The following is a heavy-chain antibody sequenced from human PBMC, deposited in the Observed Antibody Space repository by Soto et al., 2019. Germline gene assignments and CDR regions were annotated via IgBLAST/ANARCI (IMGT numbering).Heavy chain of an antibody. CDR2: INQDGSEI. CDR3: ARGDEYGGDY. CDR1: GFTFSNYW. D-gene: IGHD1-26*01. V-gene: IGHV3-7*01. J-gene: IGHJ4*02. Sequence: EVQLAESGGDLVQPGGSLRLSCAASGFTFSNYWMSWVRQAPGKGLEWVANINQDGSEIYYVGSVKGRFTISRDNAKNSLFLQMNSLRAEDTAVYYCARGDEYGGDYWGQGTLATVSS.